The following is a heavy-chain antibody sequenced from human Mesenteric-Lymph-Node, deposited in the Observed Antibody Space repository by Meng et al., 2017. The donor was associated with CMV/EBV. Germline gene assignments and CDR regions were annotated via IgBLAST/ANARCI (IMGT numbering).Heavy chain of an antibody. CDR1: GFSFSTYN. D-gene: IGHD2-21*01. V-gene: IGHV3-21*01. J-gene: IGHJ6*02. CDR3: ARELLGWLDDYYYYGMDV. Sequence: GESLKISCAASGFSFSTYNMNWVRQAPGKGLEWVSCISSSESYIQYADSVKGRFTISRDNAKNSLYLQMNSLRAEDTAVYYCARELLGWLDDYYYYGMDVWGQGTTVTVSS. CDR2: ISSSESYI.